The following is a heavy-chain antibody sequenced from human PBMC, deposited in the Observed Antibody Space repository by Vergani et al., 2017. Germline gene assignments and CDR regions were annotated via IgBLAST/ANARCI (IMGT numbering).Heavy chain of an antibody. D-gene: IGHD2-15*01. CDR2: ISGSGGST. Sequence: EVQLVESGGGVVRPGGSLRLSCAASGFTFDDYGMSWVRQAPGKGLEWVSAISGSGGSTYYADSVKGRFTISRDKSKNTLYLQMNSRRAEDTAVYYCAKLEGSSSRRFPYYYYGMDVWGQGTTVTVSS. J-gene: IGHJ6*02. CDR3: AKLEGSSSRRFPYYYYGMDV. V-gene: IGHV3-23*04. CDR1: GFTFDDYG.